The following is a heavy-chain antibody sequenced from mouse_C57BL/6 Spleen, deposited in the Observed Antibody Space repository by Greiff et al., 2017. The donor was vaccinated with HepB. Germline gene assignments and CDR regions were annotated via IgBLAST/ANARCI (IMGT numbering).Heavy chain of an antibody. Sequence: EVKVVESGGGLVKPGGSLKLSCAASGFTFSSYAMSWVRQTPEKRLEWVATISDGGSYTYYPDNVKGRFTISRDNAKNNLYLQMSHLKSEDTAMYYCARDGGYYLDYWGQGTTLTVSS. J-gene: IGHJ2*01. CDR1: GFTFSSYA. V-gene: IGHV5-4*01. CDR2: ISDGGSYT. CDR3: ARDGGYYLDY.